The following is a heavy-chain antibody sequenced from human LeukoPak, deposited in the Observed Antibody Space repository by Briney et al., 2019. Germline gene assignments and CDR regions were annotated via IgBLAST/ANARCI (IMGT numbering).Heavy chain of an antibody. V-gene: IGHV5-51*01. J-gene: IGHJ3*02. Sequence: GESLKISCKGSGYNFTNYWIGWVRQMPEKGLGWMGIIYPGDSDTRYSPSFQGQVTISADKSISTAYLQWSSLKASDTAVYHCARGTGQYSYGYRGAFDTWGQGTMVTVSS. CDR1: GYNFTNYW. D-gene: IGHD5-18*01. CDR2: IYPGDSDT. CDR3: ARGTGQYSYGYRGAFDT.